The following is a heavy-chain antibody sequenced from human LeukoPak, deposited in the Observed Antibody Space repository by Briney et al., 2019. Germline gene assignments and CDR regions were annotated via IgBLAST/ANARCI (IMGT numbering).Heavy chain of an antibody. CDR3: AKDTPPNPTPHDYGDYG. Sequence: GGSLRLSCAASGSTFSSYGMHWGCPAPGKGLEWVAVISYDGSNKYDADSVKGRFTISSDNSKNTLYLQMNSLRAEDTAVYYCAKDTPPNPTPHDYGDYGWGQGTLVTVSS. V-gene: IGHV3-30*18. J-gene: IGHJ4*02. CDR1: GSTFSSYG. D-gene: IGHD4-17*01. CDR2: ISYDGSNK.